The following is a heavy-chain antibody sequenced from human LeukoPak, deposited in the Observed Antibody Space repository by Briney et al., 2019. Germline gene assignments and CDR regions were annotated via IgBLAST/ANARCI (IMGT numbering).Heavy chain of an antibody. J-gene: IGHJ4*02. Sequence: SETLSLTCTVSGYSISSGYYWGWIRQPPGKGLEWIGSIYHSGSTYYNPSLKSRVTISVDTSKNQFSLKLSSVTAADTAVYYCARETGLYGSGSYPADYWGQGTLVTVSS. CDR3: ARETGLYGSGSYPADY. CDR2: IYHSGST. V-gene: IGHV4-38-2*02. D-gene: IGHD3-10*01. CDR1: GYSISSGYY.